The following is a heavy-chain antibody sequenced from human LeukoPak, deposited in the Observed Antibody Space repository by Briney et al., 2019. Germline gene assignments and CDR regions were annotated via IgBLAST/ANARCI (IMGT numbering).Heavy chain of an antibody. Sequence: ASVTVSCKASGYTFTGYYMHWVRQAPGQGLGWMGRINPNSGGTNYAQKFQGRVTMTRDTSISTAYMELSRLRSDDTAVYYCARERRSSSHRFDPWGQGTLVTVSS. CDR3: ARERRSSSHRFDP. D-gene: IGHD6-13*01. J-gene: IGHJ5*02. CDR1: GYTFTGYY. CDR2: INPNSGGT. V-gene: IGHV1-2*06.